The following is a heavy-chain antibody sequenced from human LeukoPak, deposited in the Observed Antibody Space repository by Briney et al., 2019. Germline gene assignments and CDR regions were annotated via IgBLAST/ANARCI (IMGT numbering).Heavy chain of an antibody. J-gene: IGHJ4*02. V-gene: IGHV3-23*01. CDR1: GFTFSSYA. CDR2: ISGSGGST. D-gene: IGHD5-24*01. CDR3: AKARMATKFGFVY. Sequence: GGSLRLSCAASGFTFSSYAMSWVRQAPGKGLEWVSAISGSGGSTYYADSVKGRFTISRDNSKNTLHLQMNSLRAEDTAVYYCAKARMATKFGFVYWGQGTLVTVSS.